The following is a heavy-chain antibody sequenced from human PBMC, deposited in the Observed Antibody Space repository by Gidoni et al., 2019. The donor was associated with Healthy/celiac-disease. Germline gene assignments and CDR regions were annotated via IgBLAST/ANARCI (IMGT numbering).Heavy chain of an antibody. J-gene: IGHJ5*02. Sequence: QVQLVQSGAEVKKPGASVKVSCKASGYTFTGYYMHWVRQAPGQGLEWMGWINPNSGGTKYAQKFQGRVTMTRDTSISTAYMELSRLRSDDTAVYYCARGLGYYDSSGYYAQFDPWGQGTLVTVSS. CDR2: INPNSGGT. CDR1: GYTFTGYY. V-gene: IGHV1-2*02. D-gene: IGHD3-22*01. CDR3: ARGLGYYDSSGYYAQFDP.